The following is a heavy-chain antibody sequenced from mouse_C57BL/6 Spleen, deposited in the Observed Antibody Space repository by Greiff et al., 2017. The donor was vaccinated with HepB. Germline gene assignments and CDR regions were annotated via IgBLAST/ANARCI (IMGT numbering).Heavy chain of an antibody. CDR1: GYTFTSYT. D-gene: IGHD1-1*01. CDR2: INPSSGYT. CDR3: ARNYYGSSYYAMDY. J-gene: IGHJ4*01. Sequence: QVQLQQSGAELARPGASVKMSCKASGYTFTSYTMHWVKQRPGQGLEWMGYINPSSGYTKYNQKFKDKATLTADKSSSTAYMQLSSLTSEDSAVYYCARNYYGSSYYAMDYWGQGTSVTVSS. V-gene: IGHV1-4*01.